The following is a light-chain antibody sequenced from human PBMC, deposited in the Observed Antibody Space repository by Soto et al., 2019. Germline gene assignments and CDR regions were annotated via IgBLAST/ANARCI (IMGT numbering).Light chain of an antibody. CDR3: QHYNTLWT. CDR1: QSISNW. CDR2: KAS. V-gene: IGKV1-5*03. Sequence: DIQMTQSPSALSAFVGDRVAITCRASQSISNWLAWYQQKPGKAPKLLIYKASSLASGVPSRFSGSGSGTEFTLTISSLQPDDFATYYCQHYNTLWTLGQGTKVDI. J-gene: IGKJ1*01.